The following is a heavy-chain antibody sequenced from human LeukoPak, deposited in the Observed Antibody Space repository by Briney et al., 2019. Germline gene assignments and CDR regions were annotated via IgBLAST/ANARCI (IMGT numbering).Heavy chain of an antibody. Sequence: SETLSLTCAVYGGSFSGYYWSWIRQPPGKGLEWIGEINHSGSTNYNPSLKSRVTISVDTSKNQFSLKLSSVTAADTAVYYCARTLRTPAITMIRGSWFDPWGQGTLDTVSS. D-gene: IGHD3-10*01. V-gene: IGHV4-34*01. J-gene: IGHJ5*02. CDR2: INHSGST. CDR1: GGSFSGYY. CDR3: ARTLRTPAITMIRGSWFDP.